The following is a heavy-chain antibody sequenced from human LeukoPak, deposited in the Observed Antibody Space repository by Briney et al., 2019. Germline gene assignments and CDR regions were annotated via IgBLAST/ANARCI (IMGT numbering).Heavy chain of an antibody. CDR2: ISYDGSNK. V-gene: IGHV3-30*04. Sequence: GGSLRLSCAASGFTFSSYAMHWVRQAPGKGLEWVAVISYDGSNKYYADSVKGRFTISRDNSKNTLYLQMNSLRAEDTAVYYCARDLAAGRATYNWFDPWGQGTQVTVSS. J-gene: IGHJ5*02. D-gene: IGHD5-12*01. CDR3: ARDLAAGRATYNWFDP. CDR1: GFTFSSYA.